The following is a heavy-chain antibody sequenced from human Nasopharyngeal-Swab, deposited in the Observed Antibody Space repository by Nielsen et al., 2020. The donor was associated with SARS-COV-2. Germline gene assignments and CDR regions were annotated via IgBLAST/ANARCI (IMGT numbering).Heavy chain of an antibody. D-gene: IGHD4-17*01. Sequence: ESLKISCAASGFTFSSYSMNWVRQAPGKGLEWVANIKQDGSEKYYVDSVKRRFTISRDNAKNSLYLQMNSLRAEDTAVYYCARDRYYGTTVLDAFDIWGQGTMVTVSS. CDR2: IKQDGSEK. CDR1: GFTFSSYS. V-gene: IGHV3-7*01. CDR3: ARDRYYGTTVLDAFDI. J-gene: IGHJ3*02.